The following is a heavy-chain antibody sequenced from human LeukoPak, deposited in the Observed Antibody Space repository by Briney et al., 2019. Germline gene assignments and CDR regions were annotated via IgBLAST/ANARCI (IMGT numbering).Heavy chain of an antibody. D-gene: IGHD6-19*01. Sequence: SETLSLTCTVSGGSISSYYWSWIRQTAGKGLEWIGRIYTSGSTNYNPSLKSRVTLSVDTSNNQFSLKRSSVTAADTAVYYCARDIGSGWYYFDYWGQGTLVTVSS. CDR1: GGSISSYY. CDR3: ARDIGSGWYYFDY. CDR2: IYTSGST. J-gene: IGHJ4*02. V-gene: IGHV4-4*07.